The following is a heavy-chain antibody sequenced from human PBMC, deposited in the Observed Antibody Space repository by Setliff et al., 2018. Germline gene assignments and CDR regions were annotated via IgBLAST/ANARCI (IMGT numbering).Heavy chain of an antibody. V-gene: IGHV3-30*02. CDR3: AKGGPYYYYYMDV. J-gene: IGHJ6*03. CDR2: IWYDGDNK. CDR1: GFTFSNHG. Sequence: PGGSLRLSCVASGFTFSNHGMLWVRQAPGKGLEWVALIWYDGDNKKYADSVRGRFAVSRDNSRNTLYLEMNSLRPEDTAMYYCAKGGPYYYYYMDVWGKGTMVTFS.